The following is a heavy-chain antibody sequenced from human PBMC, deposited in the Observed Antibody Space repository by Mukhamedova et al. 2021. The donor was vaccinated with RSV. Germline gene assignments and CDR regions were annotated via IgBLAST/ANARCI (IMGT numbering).Heavy chain of an antibody. D-gene: IGHD4-17*01. V-gene: IGHV4-59*01. Sequence: GSTNYNPSLKSRVTISVDTSKNQFSLKLSSVTAADTAVYYCARDHSPGEDYGDYASNGAFDIWGQGTMVTVSS. CDR3: ARDHSPGEDYGDYASNGAFDI. J-gene: IGHJ3*02. CDR2: GST.